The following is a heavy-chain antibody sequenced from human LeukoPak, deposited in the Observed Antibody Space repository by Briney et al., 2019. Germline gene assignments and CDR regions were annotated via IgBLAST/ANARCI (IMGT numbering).Heavy chain of an antibody. D-gene: IGHD5-24*01. V-gene: IGHV1-2*02. CDR3: ASSVGYNKAGYYYYLDF. CDR2: INPNTGGT. Sequence: ASVKVSCKAFGYSLTNYYVHWVRQAPGQGLEWMGWINPNTGGTNYAQKFQGRVTLTWDTSISTAYMELSSLRSDDTAVFYCASSVGYNKAGYYYYLDFWGKGTTVTVSS. CDR1: GYSLTNYY. J-gene: IGHJ6*03.